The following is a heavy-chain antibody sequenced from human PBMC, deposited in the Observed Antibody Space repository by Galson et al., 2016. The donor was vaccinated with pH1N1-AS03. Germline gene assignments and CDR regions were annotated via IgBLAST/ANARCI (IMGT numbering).Heavy chain of an antibody. D-gene: IGHD2-8*02. CDR2: IYNSGST. Sequence: SETLSLTCSVAGVSIRGYYWNWIRQTPGGGLGWIGYIYNSGSTDFNPSLKSRVTMSMDTSKNQFTLKLSSVSAADTAVYYCARGAPGDFGYWGQGTLVTVSS. CDR1: GVSIRGYY. V-gene: IGHV4-59*01. J-gene: IGHJ4*02. CDR3: ARGAPGDFGY.